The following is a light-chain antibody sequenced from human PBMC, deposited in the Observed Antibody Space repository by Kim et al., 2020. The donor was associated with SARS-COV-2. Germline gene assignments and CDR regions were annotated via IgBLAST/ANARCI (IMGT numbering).Light chain of an antibody. J-gene: IGLJ3*02. V-gene: IGLV6-57*02. Sequence: KTVTISCTGSRGSIASNYVQWYQQRQGSAPTTLIYEDNQRPSGVPDRFSGSIDSSSNSASLTLSGLKTEDEADYDCQSYDSSNQGVFGGGTQLTVL. CDR3: QSYDSSNQGV. CDR2: EDN. CDR1: RGSIASNY.